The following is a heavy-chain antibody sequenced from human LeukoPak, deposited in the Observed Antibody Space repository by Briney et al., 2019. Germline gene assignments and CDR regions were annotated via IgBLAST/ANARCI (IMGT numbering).Heavy chain of an antibody. CDR1: GGSMSPYH. Sequence: KPSETLSLTCTVSGGSMSPYHWGWIRQPPGKGLKWTGYIYYSGSTNYNPSLNSRVTISVDTSKNQFSLRLSSVTAADTAIYYCARLHGKYQLAYYYGMDVWGQGTTVTVSS. CDR3: ARLHGKYQLAYYYGMDV. J-gene: IGHJ6*02. V-gene: IGHV4-59*08. CDR2: IYYSGST. D-gene: IGHD2-2*01.